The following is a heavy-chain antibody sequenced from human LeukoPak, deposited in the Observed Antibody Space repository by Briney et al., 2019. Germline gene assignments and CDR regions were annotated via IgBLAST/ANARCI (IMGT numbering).Heavy chain of an antibody. J-gene: IGHJ5*02. Sequence: SETLSLTCTVSGGSLSSYYWTWIRQPPGKGLEWIGYIYSTGSTNYNPSLTSRVTISVDTSKNQFSLKLSSVTAADTAVYYCARGGSDSSGYSWFDPWGQGTLVTVSS. D-gene: IGHD3-22*01. V-gene: IGHV4-59*01. CDR3: ARGGSDSSGYSWFDP. CDR2: IYSTGST. CDR1: GGSLSSYY.